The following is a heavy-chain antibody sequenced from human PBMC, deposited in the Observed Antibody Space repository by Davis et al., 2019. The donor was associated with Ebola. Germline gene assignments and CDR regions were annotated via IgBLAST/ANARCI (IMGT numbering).Heavy chain of an antibody. J-gene: IGHJ6*03. CDR2: INHSGST. D-gene: IGHD3-10*01. CDR1: GGSFSGYY. Sequence: PSETLSLTCAVYGGSFSGYYWSWIRQPPGKGLEWIGEINHSGSTNYNPSLKSRVTISVDTSKNQFSLKLSSVTAADTAVYYCARGLLYYYGSGSYYGGRYYYMDVWGKGTTVTVSS. CDR3: ARGLLYYYGSGSYYGGRYYYMDV. V-gene: IGHV4-34*01.